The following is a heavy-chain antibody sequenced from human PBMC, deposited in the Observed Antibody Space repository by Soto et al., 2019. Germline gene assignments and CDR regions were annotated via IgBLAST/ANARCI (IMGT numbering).Heavy chain of an antibody. D-gene: IGHD3-9*01. CDR1: GYSFTSYW. Sequence: PGESLKISCKGSGYSFTSYWISWVRQMPGKGLEWMGRIDPSDSYTNYSPSFQGHVTISADKSISTAYLQWSSLKASDTAMYYCARRVTLDYDILTGYYSLDWFDPWGQGTLVTVSS. V-gene: IGHV5-10-1*01. J-gene: IGHJ5*02. CDR2: IDPSDSYT. CDR3: ARRVTLDYDILTGYYSLDWFDP.